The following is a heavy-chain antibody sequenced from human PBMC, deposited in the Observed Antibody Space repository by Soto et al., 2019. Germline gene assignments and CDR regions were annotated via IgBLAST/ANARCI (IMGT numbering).Heavy chain of an antibody. D-gene: IGHD5-12*01. CDR1: GDSFNDYY. Sequence: QVQLVQSGAEVRKPGASVTVSCRSSGDSFNDYYIHWVRQAPGQGFEWMGWINPNGGVTKYAQKFKGWGSMTRDPSIRTVYMQLSRLRSDDTAVYYCARESGGATATLDYYYFYMDVWGTGTTVTVSS. CDR3: ARESGGATATLDYYYFYMDV. J-gene: IGHJ6*03. CDR2: INPNGGVT. V-gene: IGHV1-2*04.